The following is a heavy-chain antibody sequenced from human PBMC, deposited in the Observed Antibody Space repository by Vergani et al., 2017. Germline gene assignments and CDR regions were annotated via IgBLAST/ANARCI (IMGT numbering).Heavy chain of an antibody. CDR1: GGSISSGSYY. CDR2: IYTSGST. V-gene: IGHV4-61*02. Sequence: QVQLQESGPGLVKPSQTLSLTCTVSGGSISSGSYYWSWIRQPAGKGLEWIGRIYTSGSTNYNPSLKSRVTISVDTSKNQFSLKLSSVTAADTAVYYCARTYRTGNWFDPWGQGSLVTVSS. J-gene: IGHJ5*02. D-gene: IGHD1-14*01. CDR3: ARTYRTGNWFDP.